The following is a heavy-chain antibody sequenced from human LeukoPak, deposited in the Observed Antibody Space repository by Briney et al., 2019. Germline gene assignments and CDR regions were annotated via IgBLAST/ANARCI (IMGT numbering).Heavy chain of an antibody. CDR3: ARQDYYASGRPLDP. CDR2: ISSSSIYI. D-gene: IGHD3-10*01. CDR1: GFTFNSFG. Sequence: GGSLRLSCGVSGFTFNSFGMHWVRQAPGKGLEWVSSISSSSIYIYYADSVKGRFTISRDNAKNSLYLQMNSLRAEDTAVYYCARQDYYASGRPLDPWGQGTLVTVSP. V-gene: IGHV3-21*01. J-gene: IGHJ5*02.